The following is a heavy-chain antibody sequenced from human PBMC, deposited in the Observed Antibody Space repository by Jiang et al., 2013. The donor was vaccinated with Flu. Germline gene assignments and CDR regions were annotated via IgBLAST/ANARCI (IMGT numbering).Heavy chain of an antibody. CDR3: ARHVYQGCSGGSCYLGGILIDY. Sequence: LKISCKGSGYSFTSYWIGWVRQMPGKGLEWMGIIYPGDSDTRYSPSFQGQVTISADKSISTAYLQWSSLKASDTAMYYCARHVYQGCSGGSCYLGGILIDYWGQGTLVTVSS. CDR2: IYPGDSDT. D-gene: IGHD2-15*01. CDR1: GYSFTSYW. J-gene: IGHJ4*02. V-gene: IGHV5-51*01.